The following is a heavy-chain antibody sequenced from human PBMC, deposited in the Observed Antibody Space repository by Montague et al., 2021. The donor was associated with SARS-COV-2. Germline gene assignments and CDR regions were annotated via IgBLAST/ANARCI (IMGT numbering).Heavy chain of an antibody. Sequence: SLRLSCAASGFTFNSYSTHWVRQAPGKGLEWVSSISSSSSYIYYADSVKGRFTISGDNAKNSLYLQMNSLRAEDTAVYYCARDDYVWGSYRYSQYNWFDPWGQGTLVTVSS. J-gene: IGHJ5*02. D-gene: IGHD3-16*02. CDR3: ARDDYVWGSYRYSQYNWFDP. V-gene: IGHV3-21*01. CDR1: GFTFNSYS. CDR2: ISSSSSYI.